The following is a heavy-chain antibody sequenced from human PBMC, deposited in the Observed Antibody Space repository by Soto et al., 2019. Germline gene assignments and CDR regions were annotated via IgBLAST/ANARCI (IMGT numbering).Heavy chain of an antibody. CDR2: IYYSGST. J-gene: IGHJ4*02. Sequence: SETLSLTCTVSGGSISSYYWSWIRQPPGKGLEWIGYIYYSGSTNYNPSLKSRVAISVDTSKNQFSLKLSSVTAADTAVYYCARNVSGAVARFDYWGQGTLVTVSS. CDR1: GGSISSYY. CDR3: ARNVSGAVARFDY. D-gene: IGHD6-19*01. V-gene: IGHV4-59*08.